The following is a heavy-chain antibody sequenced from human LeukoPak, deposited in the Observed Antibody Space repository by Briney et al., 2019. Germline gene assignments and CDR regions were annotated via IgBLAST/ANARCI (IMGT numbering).Heavy chain of an antibody. Sequence: SETLSLTCAVHGVSFIAHYWSWIRQSPGKGLEWIGETNPGGQTNYNPSLKSRVTISVGPSENRFSLRLTSVTAADTAVYFCARIRCGHSDEISYNYWGRGTLVTVSS. CDR2: TNPGGQT. J-gene: IGHJ4*02. D-gene: IGHD1-26*01. V-gene: IGHV4-34*01. CDR3: ARIRCGHSDEISYNY. CDR1: GVSFIAHY.